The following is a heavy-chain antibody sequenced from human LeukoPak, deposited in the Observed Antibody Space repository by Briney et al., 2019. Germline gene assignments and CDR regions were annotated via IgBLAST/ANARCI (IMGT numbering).Heavy chain of an antibody. CDR1: GYTFTGYY. J-gene: IGHJ4*02. V-gene: IGHV1-2*02. CDR2: INPNSGGT. Sequence: ASVKVSCKASGYTFTGYYMHWVRQAPGQGLEWMGWINPNSGGTNYAQTLQGRVTMTTDTSTSTAYMELRSLRSDDTAVYYCAREDYDSSGYYAYWGQGTLVTVSS. D-gene: IGHD3-22*01. CDR3: AREDYDSSGYYAY.